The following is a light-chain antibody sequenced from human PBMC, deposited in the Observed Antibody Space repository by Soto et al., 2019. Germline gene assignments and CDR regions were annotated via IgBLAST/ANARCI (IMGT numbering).Light chain of an antibody. CDR2: GAS. CDR3: QQYGSSPYT. V-gene: IGKV3-20*01. Sequence: EIVLTQSPGTLALSPGERATLSCRASQSVSSSYLAWYQQKPGQAPRLLIYGASSRATGIPDRFSGSGSGTDFTLTISRLDPEHFAVYYCQQYGSSPYTFGQGTKLEI. CDR1: QSVSSSY. J-gene: IGKJ2*01.